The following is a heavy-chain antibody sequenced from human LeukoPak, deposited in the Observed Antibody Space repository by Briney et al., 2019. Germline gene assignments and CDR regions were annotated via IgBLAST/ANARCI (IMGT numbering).Heavy chain of an antibody. D-gene: IGHD3-10*01. Sequence: GESLKISCKASGYSFTTYWIGWVRQAPGKGLEWMGIIYPGDSSTRYSPSFQGQITISADKSITTAYLQWGGLRASDSAMYYCARGMTNYVSGSYHNSYDASDMWGQGTMVTVSS. CDR1: GYSFTTYW. CDR3: ARGMTNYVSGSYHNSYDASDM. J-gene: IGHJ3*02. CDR2: IYPGDSST. V-gene: IGHV5-51*01.